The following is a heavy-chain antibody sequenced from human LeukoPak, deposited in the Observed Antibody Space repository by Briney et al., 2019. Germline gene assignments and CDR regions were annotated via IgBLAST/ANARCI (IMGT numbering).Heavy chain of an antibody. CDR1: GYTFTSYG. D-gene: IGHD2-2*01. J-gene: IGHJ5*02. CDR2: ISAYNGNT. Sequence: ASVKVYCKASGYTFTSYGISWVRQAPGQGLEWMGWISAYNGNTNYAQKLQGRVTMTTDTSTSTAYMELRSLRSDDTAVYYCARDPFIVVVPAATNWFDPWGQGTLVTVSS. CDR3: ARDPFIVVVPAATNWFDP. V-gene: IGHV1-18*01.